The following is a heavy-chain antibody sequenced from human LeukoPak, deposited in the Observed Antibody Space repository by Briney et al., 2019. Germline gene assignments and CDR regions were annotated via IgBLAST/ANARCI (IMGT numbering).Heavy chain of an antibody. Sequence: GGSLRLSCAASGFTFSSYSMNWVRQAPGKGLERVSSLSSSSSYIYYADSVKGRLTISRDNARNSLYLEMNSLRAEDTAVYYCARGEFAWIQGSYGLNVWGQGTTVTVSS. J-gene: IGHJ6*02. D-gene: IGHD5-18*01. CDR1: GFTFSSYS. CDR2: LSSSSSYI. V-gene: IGHV3-21*01. CDR3: ARGEFAWIQGSYGLNV.